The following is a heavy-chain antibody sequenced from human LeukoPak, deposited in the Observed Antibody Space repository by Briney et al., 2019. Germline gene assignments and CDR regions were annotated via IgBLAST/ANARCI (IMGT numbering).Heavy chain of an antibody. CDR1: GFTSSSND. J-gene: IGHJ4*02. Sequence: GGSLRLSCAATGFTSSSNDMGCVRQAPGKGLEWVAVISYDGSDKNYADSVKGRFTISRDNSKNTLYLHMNSLRAEDTAVYYCAYDSSGYYYTPGDYWGQGTLVTVSS. D-gene: IGHD3-22*01. V-gene: IGHV3-33*06. CDR3: AYDSSGYYYTPGDY. CDR2: ISYDGSDK.